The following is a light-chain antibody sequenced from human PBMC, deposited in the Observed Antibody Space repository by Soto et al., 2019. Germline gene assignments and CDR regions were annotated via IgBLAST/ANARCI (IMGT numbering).Light chain of an antibody. CDR1: QSISGQ. Sequence: DIQMTQSPSSLSASVGDRVTITCRASQSISGQLNWYPHKPGKAPELLVYATSTSHIRVPSRFSGSGSGTDFSLTISSPPPEDFATYYCQQSYSSPHLSFGHGTKGDIK. J-gene: IGKJ3*01. V-gene: IGKV1-39*01. CDR3: QQSYSSPHLS. CDR2: ATS.